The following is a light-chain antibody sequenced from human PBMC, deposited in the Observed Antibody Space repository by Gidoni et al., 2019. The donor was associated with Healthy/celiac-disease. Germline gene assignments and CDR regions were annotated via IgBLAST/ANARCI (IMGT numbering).Light chain of an antibody. CDR3: QQYGSSWX. J-gene: IGKJ1*01. CDR1: QSVSSSY. V-gene: IGKV3-20*01. Sequence: EIVLTQSPGTLSLSPGERATLSCRASQSVSSSYLAWYQQKPGQAPRLLIYGASSRATGIPDRFSGSGSGTDFTLTISRLEPEDFAVYYCQQYGSSWXFXQGTKVEIK. CDR2: GAS.